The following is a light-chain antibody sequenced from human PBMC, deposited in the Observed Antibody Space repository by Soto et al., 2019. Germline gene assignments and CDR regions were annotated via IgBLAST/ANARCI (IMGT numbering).Light chain of an antibody. CDR2: ATS. Sequence: EIVLTQSPGTLSLSPGERATLSCRACQSVSSNYLAWYQQKPGQAPRLLMYATSSRATGIPDRFSGSGSGTDFTLAISRLEPEDFAVYYCHQYGYSSWTFGQGTKVEIK. CDR3: HQYGYSSWT. CDR1: QSVSSNY. J-gene: IGKJ1*01. V-gene: IGKV3-20*01.